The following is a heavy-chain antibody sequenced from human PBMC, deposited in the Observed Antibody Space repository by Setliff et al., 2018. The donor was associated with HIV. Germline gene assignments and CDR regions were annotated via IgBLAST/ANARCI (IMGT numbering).Heavy chain of an antibody. CDR2: IYHTGRT. CDR1: GASISSYY. V-gene: IGHV4-59*04. J-gene: IGHJ5*02. CDR3: ASRIYYYDESRVLREEGFVP. D-gene: IGHD3-22*01. Sequence: SETLSLTCSVSGASISSYYWSWIRQPPGKGLEWTGSIYHTGRTYYNRSLESRLTISIDTSKNQFSLKLTSVTAADTAMYYCASRIYYYDESRVLREEGFVPWGQGTLVTVSS.